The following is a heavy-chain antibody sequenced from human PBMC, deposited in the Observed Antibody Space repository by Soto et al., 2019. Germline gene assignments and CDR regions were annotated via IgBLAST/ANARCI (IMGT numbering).Heavy chain of an antibody. Sequence: QVQLQQWGAGLLKPSETLSLTCAIYGGPFSGYYWNWIRQPPGKGLEWIGEINHGGYTNYNPSLKSRVNMSVDTSKNQFSLKLTSVTAADTAVYYCARDRQRGYCTGDSCYSYFDYWGQGTQVIVSS. CDR1: GGPFSGYY. V-gene: IGHV4-34*01. CDR2: INHGGYT. CDR3: ARDRQRGYCTGDSCYSYFDY. D-gene: IGHD2-15*01. J-gene: IGHJ4*02.